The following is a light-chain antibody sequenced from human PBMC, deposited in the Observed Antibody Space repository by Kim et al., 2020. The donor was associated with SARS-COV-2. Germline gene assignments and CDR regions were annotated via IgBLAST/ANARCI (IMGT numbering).Light chain of an antibody. CDR3: GTWDSSLSAVV. V-gene: IGLV1-51*01. Sequence: GQKVTTPCSGSNSNIGNNYVSWYQQHPGTAPKLLIYDNNKRPSVIPDRFSGSKSGTSATLGITGLQTGDEADYYCGTWDSSLSAVVFGGGTQLTVL. CDR2: DNN. J-gene: IGLJ2*01. CDR1: NSNIGNNY.